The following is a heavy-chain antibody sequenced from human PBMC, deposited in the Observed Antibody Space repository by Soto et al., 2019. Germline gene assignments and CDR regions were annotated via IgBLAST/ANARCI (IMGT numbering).Heavy chain of an antibody. V-gene: IGHV4-34*01. J-gene: IGHJ4*02. CDR3: ARGSGIVALPGELEDVNYDY. CDR1: GQSFSGHS. CDR2: INESGST. D-gene: IGHD1-1*01. Sequence: QVQLQQWGAGLVKPSETLSLSCAVYGQSFSGHSWAWIRQSPGKGLEWIGEINESGSTYYNPSLKSRGPSSADTSKNQFSLKRSSVSAADTAVYFCARGSGIVALPGELEDVNYDYWCQGTMVNFSS.